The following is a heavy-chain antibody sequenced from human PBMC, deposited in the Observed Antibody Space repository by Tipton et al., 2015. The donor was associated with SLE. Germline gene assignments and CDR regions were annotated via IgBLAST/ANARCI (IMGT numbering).Heavy chain of an antibody. CDR2: INHSGST. J-gene: IGHJ5*02. CDR3: ARGGGSSSGRWFDP. D-gene: IGHD3-10*01. CDR1: GGSFSGYY. V-gene: IGHV4-34*01. Sequence: LRLSCAVYGGSFSGYYWSWIRQPPGKGLEWIGEINHSGSTNYNPSLKSRVTISVDTSKNQFSLKLSSVTAADTAVYYCARGGGSSSGRWFDPWGRGTLVTVSS.